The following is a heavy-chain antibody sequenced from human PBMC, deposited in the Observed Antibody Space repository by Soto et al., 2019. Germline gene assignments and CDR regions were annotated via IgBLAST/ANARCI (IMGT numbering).Heavy chain of an antibody. D-gene: IGHD3-22*01. CDR2: INTSSSTI. V-gene: IGHV3-48*01. CDR1: GFTFSFYN. J-gene: IGHJ4*02. CDR3: ARDGRYDSSGYYYRDY. Sequence: GGSLRLSCVASGFTFSFYNMNWVRQAPGKGLEWVSYINTSSSTIYYADSVKGRFTISRDNAKNSMYLQMNSLRAEDTAVYYCARDGRYDSSGYYYRDYWGQGTLVTVSS.